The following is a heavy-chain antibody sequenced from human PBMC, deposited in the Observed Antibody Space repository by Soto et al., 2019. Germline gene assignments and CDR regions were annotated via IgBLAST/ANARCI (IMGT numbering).Heavy chain of an antibody. V-gene: IGHV1-18*01. Sequence: QVQLVQSGAEVKKPGASVKVSCKASGYTFTSYGISWVRQAPGQGLEWMGWISAYNGNTNYAQKLQGRVTMTTDTSTSTAYMELRSLRSDDTAVYYCARDDVLLWFGELSGSPMRFDIWGQGTMVTVTS. CDR2: ISAYNGNT. D-gene: IGHD3-10*01. CDR3: ARDDVLLWFGELSGSPMRFDI. J-gene: IGHJ3*02. CDR1: GYTFTSYG.